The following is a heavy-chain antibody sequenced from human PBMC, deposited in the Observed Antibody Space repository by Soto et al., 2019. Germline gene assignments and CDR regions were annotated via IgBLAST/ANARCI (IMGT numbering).Heavy chain of an antibody. D-gene: IGHD3-10*01. V-gene: IGHV4-34*01. CDR3: ARVLWLGELLRIFDY. J-gene: IGHJ4*02. CDR2: INHSGST. CDR1: GGSSSGHY. Sequence: SETLSLTCAVYGGSSSGHYWSWIRQSPGKGLEWIGEINHSGSTNYNPSLKSRVTISVDTSKKQFSLKLSSVNAADTAVYYCARVLWLGELLRIFDYWGQGTLVTVSS.